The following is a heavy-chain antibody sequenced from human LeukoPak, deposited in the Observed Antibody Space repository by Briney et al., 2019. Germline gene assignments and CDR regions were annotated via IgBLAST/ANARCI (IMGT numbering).Heavy chain of an antibody. V-gene: IGHV1-69*05. J-gene: IGHJ4*02. CDR2: IIPIFGTA. Sequence: SVKVSFKASGGTFITYTINWVRQAPGQGLEWMGGIIPIFGTANYAQKFQGRVTVTTDDSTSTAFMELSSLRSEDTAVYYCATYMLRDNWNVHTFDSWGQGTLVTVSS. D-gene: IGHD1-1*01. CDR3: ATYMLRDNWNVHTFDS. CDR1: GGTFITYT.